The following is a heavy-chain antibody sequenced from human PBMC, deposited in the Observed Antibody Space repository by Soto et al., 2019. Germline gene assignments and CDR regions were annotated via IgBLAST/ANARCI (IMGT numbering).Heavy chain of an antibody. Sequence: QLQLQESGPGLVKPSETLSLTCTVSGGSISSSSYYWGWIRQPPGKGLEWIGSIYYSGSTYYNPSLKSRVTITVDTSTNQFSLKLSSVTAADTAVYYCARQEAVAGTRGWFDPWGQGTLVTVSS. CDR1: GGSISSSSYY. CDR3: ARQEAVAGTRGWFDP. V-gene: IGHV4-39*01. D-gene: IGHD6-19*01. CDR2: IYYSGST. J-gene: IGHJ5*02.